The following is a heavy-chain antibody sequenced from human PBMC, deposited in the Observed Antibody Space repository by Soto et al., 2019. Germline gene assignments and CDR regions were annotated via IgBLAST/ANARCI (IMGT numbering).Heavy chain of an antibody. CDR2: IYWDDDK. CDR3: AHSGNSGSYGMDV. D-gene: IGHD1-26*01. J-gene: IGHJ6*02. V-gene: IGHV2-5*02. CDR1: GFSLGTSGVG. Sequence: QITLKESGPTLVKPTQTLPLTGTSSGFSLGTSGVGGGWTRKPPGKALEWLALIYWDDDKGYSPSLKSRLTITKDTSKNQVVLTMTNMDPVDTGTYYCAHSGNSGSYGMDVWGQGTTVTVSS.